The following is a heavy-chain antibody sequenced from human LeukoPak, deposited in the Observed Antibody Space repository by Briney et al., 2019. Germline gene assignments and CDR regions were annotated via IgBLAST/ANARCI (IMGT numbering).Heavy chain of an antibody. CDR3: ANGGIVGATTDWEYYFDY. Sequence: PGGSLRLSCAASGFSFSSYWMHWVRQAPGKGLEWVAVISYDGSNKYYADSVKGRFTISRDNSKNTLYLQMNSLRAEDTAVYYCANGGIVGATTDWEYYFDYWGQGTLVTVSS. V-gene: IGHV3-30*18. CDR2: ISYDGSNK. D-gene: IGHD1-26*01. J-gene: IGHJ4*02. CDR1: GFSFSSYW.